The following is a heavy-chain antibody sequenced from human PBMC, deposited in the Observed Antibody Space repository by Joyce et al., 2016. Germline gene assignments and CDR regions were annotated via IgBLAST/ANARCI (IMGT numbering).Heavy chain of an antibody. Sequence: QVQLVESGGGVVQPGRSLRLSCAASGFTFSSYGMHWVRQAPGKGLEWVAAISFDGRDTYYADSVKCRFTISRDKSKNTLYLQMNSLRAEDTAVYYCAKELYGGTYWIDYWGQGTLVTVSS. CDR1: GFTFSSYG. J-gene: IGHJ4*02. CDR2: ISFDGRDT. V-gene: IGHV3-30*18. D-gene: IGHD1-26*01. CDR3: AKELYGGTYWIDY.